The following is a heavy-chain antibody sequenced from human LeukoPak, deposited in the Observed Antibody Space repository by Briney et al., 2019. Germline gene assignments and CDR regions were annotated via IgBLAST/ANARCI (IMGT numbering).Heavy chain of an antibody. CDR3: ARPQRGIAVAGTYLDV. D-gene: IGHD6-19*01. CDR1: GVSLSVNY. V-gene: IGHV4-34*01. J-gene: IGHJ6*03. CDR2: INHSGST. Sequence: PSETLCLSCAVSGVSLSVNYTSCGCPTPGEGLEWIGGINHSGSTNYNPSLKSRVTISVDTSKNQLSLKLTSVTAADTGVYYCARPQRGIAVAGTYLDVWGKGTTVSVSS.